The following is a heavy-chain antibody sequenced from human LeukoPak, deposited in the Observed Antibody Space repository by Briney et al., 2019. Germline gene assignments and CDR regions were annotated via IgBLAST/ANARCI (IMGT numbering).Heavy chain of an antibody. CDR2: ISWISGSI. Sequence: PGRSLRLSCAASGFTFDDYAMHWVRQAPGKGLGWVSGISWISGSIGYADSVKGRFTISRDNAKNSLYLQMNSLRAEDTALYYCAKDAGVVYYDSSGLTDAFDIWGQGTMVTVSS. CDR1: GFTFDDYA. J-gene: IGHJ3*02. D-gene: IGHD3-22*01. CDR3: AKDAGVVYYDSSGLTDAFDI. V-gene: IGHV3-9*01.